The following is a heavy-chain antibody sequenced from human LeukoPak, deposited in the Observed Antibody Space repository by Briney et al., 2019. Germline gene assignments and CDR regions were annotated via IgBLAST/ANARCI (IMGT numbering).Heavy chain of an antibody. CDR2: ISAYNGDT. CDR1: GYTFTSNG. J-gene: IGHJ6*03. D-gene: IGHD3-3*01. CDR3: ARTHDVLSGYPPGYYMDV. Sequence: ASVKVSCKASGYTFTSNGISWVRQAPGQGLEWMGWISAYNGDTNYAQKLQGRVTMTTDTSTSTAYMELRSLRSGDTAAYYCARTHDVLSGYPPGYYMDVWGKGTTVTVSS. V-gene: IGHV1-18*01.